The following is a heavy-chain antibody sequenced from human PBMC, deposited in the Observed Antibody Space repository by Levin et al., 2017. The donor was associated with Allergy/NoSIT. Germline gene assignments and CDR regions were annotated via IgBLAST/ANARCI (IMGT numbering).Heavy chain of an antibody. CDR3: ATGSRRVWFGELFGY. CDR1: GFTFDDYT. Sequence: GGSLRLSCAASGFTFDDYTMHWVRQAPGKGLEWVSLISWDGGSTYYADSVKGRFTISRDNSKNSLYLQMNSLRTEDTALYYCATGSRRVWFGELFGYWGQGTLVTVSS. J-gene: IGHJ4*02. D-gene: IGHD3-10*01. CDR2: ISWDGGST. V-gene: IGHV3-43*01.